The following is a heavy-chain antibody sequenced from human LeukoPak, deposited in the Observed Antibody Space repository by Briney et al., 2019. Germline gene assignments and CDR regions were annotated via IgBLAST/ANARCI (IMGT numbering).Heavy chain of an antibody. CDR2: IYHSGST. V-gene: IGHV4-38-2*01. CDR3: ARTGGSFYFYYYMDV. Sequence: GSLRLSCAASGFTVSSNYMSWVRQPPGKGLEWIGSIYHSGSTYYNPSLKSRVTISVDTSKNQFSLKLSSVTAADTAVYYCARTGGSFYFYYYMDVWGKGTTVTVSS. CDR1: GFTVSSNY. J-gene: IGHJ6*03. D-gene: IGHD1-26*01.